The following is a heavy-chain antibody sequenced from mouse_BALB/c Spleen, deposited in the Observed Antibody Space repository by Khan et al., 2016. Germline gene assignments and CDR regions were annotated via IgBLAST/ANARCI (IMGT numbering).Heavy chain of an antibody. Sequence: EVKLLESGGGLVQPGGSLNLSCAASGFDFSRYWMSWARQAPGKGQEWIGEINPGSSTINYTPSLKDKFIISRDNAKNTLYLQMSKVRSEDTALYYCARLLWGAMDYWGQGTSVTVSS. CDR1: GFDFSRYW. J-gene: IGHJ4*01. CDR2: INPGSSTI. CDR3: ARLLWGAMDY. V-gene: IGHV4-2*02.